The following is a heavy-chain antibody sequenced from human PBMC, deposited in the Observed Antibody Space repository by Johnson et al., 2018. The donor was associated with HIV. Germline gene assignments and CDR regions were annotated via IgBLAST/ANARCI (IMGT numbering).Heavy chain of an antibody. CDR3: ANGGLPFLEWLPHDAFDI. V-gene: IGHV3-23*04. Sequence: VQLVESGGGLVQSGGSLRLSCGASGFSVSNTYMNWVRQAPGKGLEWVSAISGSGGSTYYADSVKGRFTISRDNSKNTLYLQMNSLRAEDTAVYYCANGGLPFLEWLPHDAFDIWGQGTMVTVSS. J-gene: IGHJ3*02. CDR2: ISGSGGST. CDR1: GFSVSNTY. D-gene: IGHD3-3*01.